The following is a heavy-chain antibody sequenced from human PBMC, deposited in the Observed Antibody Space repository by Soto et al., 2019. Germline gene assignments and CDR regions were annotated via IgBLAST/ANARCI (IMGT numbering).Heavy chain of an antibody. CDR2: IIPIFGTA. CDR1: GGTFSSYA. D-gene: IGHD6-13*01. V-gene: IGHV1-69*06. Sequence: SVKVSCKASGGTFSSYAISWVRQAPGQGLEWMGGIIPIFGTANYAQKFQGRVTITADKSTSTAYMELSSLRSEDTAVYYCARTFSSPPDYYYGMDVWGPGTTVTV. CDR3: ARTFSSPPDYYYGMDV. J-gene: IGHJ6*02.